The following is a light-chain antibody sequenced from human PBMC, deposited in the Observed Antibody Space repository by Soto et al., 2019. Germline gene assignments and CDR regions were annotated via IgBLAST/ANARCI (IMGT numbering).Light chain of an antibody. Sequence: EIVLTQSPATPSLSPGERATLSCRASRSFASSYLAWYQHKPGQAPRLLIYAASSRATGIPDRFIGSGSATDFTLTISRLEPDDSAVYYCHHYDSSPPYTFGQGTKLEIK. CDR2: AAS. CDR1: RSFASSY. V-gene: IGKV3-20*01. CDR3: HHYDSSPPYT. J-gene: IGKJ2*01.